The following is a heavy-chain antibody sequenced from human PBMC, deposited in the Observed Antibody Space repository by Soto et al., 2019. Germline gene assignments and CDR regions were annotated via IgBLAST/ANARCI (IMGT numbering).Heavy chain of an antibody. J-gene: IGHJ4*02. CDR3: ARDFYYDSSGYYPYYFDY. D-gene: IGHD3-22*01. Sequence: GGSLRLSXAASGFTFSSYSMNWVRQAPGKGLEWVSSISSSSSYIYYADSVKGRFTISRDNAKNSLYLQMNSLRAEDTAVYYCARDFYYDSSGYYPYYFDYWGQGTLVTVSS. CDR2: ISSSSSYI. CDR1: GFTFSSYS. V-gene: IGHV3-21*01.